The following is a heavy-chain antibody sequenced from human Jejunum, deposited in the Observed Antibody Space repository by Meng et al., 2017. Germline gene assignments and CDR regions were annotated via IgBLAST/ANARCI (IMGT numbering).Heavy chain of an antibody. CDR3: AKNGAYCLEY. CDR2: IHHSGRV. V-gene: IGHV4-4*02. Sequence: QGQLQDEGPGLVKPSGTLSLTCAVSGGSISSGHWWSWVRQSPGEGLQWIGEIHHSGRVTYNPSLKSRVAISVDMSKNQFSLELSSVTAADTAVYYCAKNGAYCLEYWGQGTLVTVSS. D-gene: IGHD2-8*02. CDR1: GGSISSGHW. J-gene: IGHJ4*02.